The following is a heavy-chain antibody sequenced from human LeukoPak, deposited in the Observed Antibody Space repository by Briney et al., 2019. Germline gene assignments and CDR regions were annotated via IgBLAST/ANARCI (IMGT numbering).Heavy chain of an antibody. J-gene: IGHJ6*02. CDR2: IYHSGRT. V-gene: IGHV4-30-2*01. D-gene: IGHD4-17*01. CDR3: ARVKGGNDYGDYGSYYYYGMDV. CDR1: GGSISSGGYS. Sequence: SETLSLTCAVSGGSISSGGYSWRWIRQPPGKGLEWIGYIYHSGRTYYNPSLKSRVTITVDRSKNQFSLKLSSVTAADTAVYYCARVKGGNDYGDYGSYYYYGMDVWGQGTTVTVSS.